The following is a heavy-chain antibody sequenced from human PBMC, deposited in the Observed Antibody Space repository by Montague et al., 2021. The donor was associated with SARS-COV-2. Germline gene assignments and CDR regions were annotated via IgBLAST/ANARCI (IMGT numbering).Heavy chain of an antibody. V-gene: IGHV4-61*02. D-gene: IGHD6-13*01. CDR1: GGSISSGSYY. J-gene: IGHJ6*03. Sequence: TLSLTCTVSGGSISSGSYYWSWTRQPAGEGLEWIGRIYTSGSTNYNPSLKSRVTISVDTSKNQFSLKLSSVTAADTAVYYCASGIAATYYYYMDVWGKGTTVTVSS. CDR3: ASGIAATYYYYMDV. CDR2: IYTSGST.